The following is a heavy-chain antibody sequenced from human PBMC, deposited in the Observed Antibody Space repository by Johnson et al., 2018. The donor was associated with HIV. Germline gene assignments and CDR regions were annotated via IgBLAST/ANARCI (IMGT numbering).Heavy chain of an antibody. CDR1: GFTFSSYA. V-gene: IGHV3-NL1*01. CDR3: ARDGLAANAFDT. CDR2: IYSGGST. D-gene: IGHD3/OR15-3a*01. J-gene: IGHJ3*02. Sequence: QVQLVESGGGVVQPGRSLRLSCAASGFTFSSYAMHWVRQAPGKGLEWVSLIYSGGSTYYAASVKSRFTISRDNSKNTLYLQMNSLRAEDTAVYYCARDGLAANAFDTWGQGTMVTVSS.